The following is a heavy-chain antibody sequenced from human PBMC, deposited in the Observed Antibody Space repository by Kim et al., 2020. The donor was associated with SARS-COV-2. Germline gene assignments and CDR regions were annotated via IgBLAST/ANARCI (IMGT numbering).Heavy chain of an antibody. J-gene: IGHJ4*02. CDR3: ARYVAARPVSYFDY. D-gene: IGHD6-6*01. V-gene: IGHV4-59*01. Sequence: PSLQSRVTISVDTSKNQFSLKLSSVTAADTAVYYCARYVAARPVSYFDYWGQGTLVTVSS.